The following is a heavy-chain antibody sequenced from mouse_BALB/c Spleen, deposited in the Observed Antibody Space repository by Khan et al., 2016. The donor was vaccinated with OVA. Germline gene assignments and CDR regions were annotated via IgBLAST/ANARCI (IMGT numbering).Heavy chain of an antibody. Sequence: EVQLKEPGGGLVQPGGSMKLSCVASGFTCSNYWMNWVGQSPEKGRAGVAEIRLKYDDYVTHYAESVKGRFTISRDDSKSSDYLQMNNVRAEYTGIYYCWILLWSEATTLTVSS. J-gene: IGHJ2*01. CDR1: GFTCSNYW. CDR3: WILL. V-gene: IGHV6-6*02. CDR2: IRLKYDDYVT.